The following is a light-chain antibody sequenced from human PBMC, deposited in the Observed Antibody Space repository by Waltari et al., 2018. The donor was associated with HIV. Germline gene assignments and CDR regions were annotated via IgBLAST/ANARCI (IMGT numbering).Light chain of an antibody. CDR3: CSCPRSGIRYV. CDR2: EVT. J-gene: IGLJ1*01. Sequence: QSALTQPASVSGSPGQSITISCTGTSSNVGSDDLVSWYQQHPGEAPKLIIYEVTKLPSGVSNRFSGSKSGNTAPRTISGLQAEDEADYYCCSCPRSGIRYVFGTGTKVTVL. CDR1: SSNVGSDDL. V-gene: IGLV2-23*02.